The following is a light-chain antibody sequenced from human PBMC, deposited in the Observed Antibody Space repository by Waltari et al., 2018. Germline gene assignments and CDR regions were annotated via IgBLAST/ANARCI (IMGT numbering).Light chain of an antibody. CDR2: DAS. Sequence: DIQMTQSPSTLSASVGDRVTITCGASQSIGSLLAWYQQKPGKAPKLLIYDASSLESGVPSRFSGSGSGTEFTLTINSLQPDDFATYSCQQYYSYFTFGGGAKVEIK. CDR1: QSIGSL. V-gene: IGKV1-5*01. CDR3: QQYYSYFT. J-gene: IGKJ4*01.